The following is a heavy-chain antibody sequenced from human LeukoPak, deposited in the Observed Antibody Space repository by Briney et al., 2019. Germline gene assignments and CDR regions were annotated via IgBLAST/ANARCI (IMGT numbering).Heavy chain of an antibody. CDR2: INPNSGGT. CDR3: ARDPGYYDSSGYDY. CDR1: GYTFTGYY. Sequence: ASVKVSCKASGYTFTGYYMHWVRQAPGQGLEWMGWINPNSGGTNYAQKFQGRVTMTRDTSISTAYMELSRLRSDDTAVYYCARDPGYYDSSGYDYRGQGTLVTVSS. D-gene: IGHD3-22*01. V-gene: IGHV1-2*02. J-gene: IGHJ4*02.